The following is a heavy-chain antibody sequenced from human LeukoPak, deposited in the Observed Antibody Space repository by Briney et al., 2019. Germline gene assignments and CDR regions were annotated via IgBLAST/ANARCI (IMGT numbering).Heavy chain of an antibody. CDR1: GFTFSNYA. D-gene: IGHD4-23*01. Sequence: GGSLRLSCAASGFTFSNYAMSWVRQAPGKGLEWVGRIESKIDDGTIDYAAPVKDRFTISRDDSKNTLYLQMNSLKTEDTAVYYCTTILRWYPYYFDYWGQGTLVTVSS. CDR3: TTILRWYPYYFDY. J-gene: IGHJ4*02. CDR2: IESKIDDGTI. V-gene: IGHV3-15*04.